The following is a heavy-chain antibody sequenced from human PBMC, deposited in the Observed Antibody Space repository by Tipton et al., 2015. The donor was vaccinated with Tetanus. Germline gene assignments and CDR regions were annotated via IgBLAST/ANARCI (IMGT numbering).Heavy chain of an antibody. J-gene: IGHJ6*03. Sequence: GSLRLSCEVSGLSFSNAWMSWVRQVPGKGLEWVGRIKSKIDGGTTDYAAPVKGRFTISSDDSKNTPFLHMNSLKSEDTALYYCTTGPGDYYYYMDVWGKGTTVTVSS. D-gene: IGHD1-14*01. CDR3: TTGPGDYYYYMDV. CDR2: IKSKIDGGTT. V-gene: IGHV3-15*01. CDR1: GLSFSNAW.